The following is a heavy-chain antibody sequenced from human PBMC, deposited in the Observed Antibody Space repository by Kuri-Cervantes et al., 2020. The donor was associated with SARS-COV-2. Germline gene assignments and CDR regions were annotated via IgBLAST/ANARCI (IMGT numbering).Heavy chain of an antibody. J-gene: IGHJ5*02. Sequence: GGSLRLSCAASGFTFSSYGMHWVRQAPGKGLEWVAFIRYDGSNKYYADSVKGRFTISRDNSKNTLYLQMNSLRAEDTVVYYCAKGGYCSSTSCSPRWFDPWGQGTLVTVSS. V-gene: IGHV3-30*02. CDR1: GFTFSSYG. CDR3: AKGGYCSSTSCSPRWFDP. D-gene: IGHD2-2*01. CDR2: IRYDGSNK.